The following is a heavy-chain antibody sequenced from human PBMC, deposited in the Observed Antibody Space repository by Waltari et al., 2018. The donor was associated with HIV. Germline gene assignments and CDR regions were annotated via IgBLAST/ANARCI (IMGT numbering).Heavy chain of an antibody. J-gene: IGHJ2*01. CDR1: GVSIGRSPYY. Sequence: QLQLQESGPGLVKPSETLSLTCTVSGVSIGRSPYYWACVRQPPGKGLDWIGSIFFIGDTSDNPALKSLVTRSVDTSKNQFSLKLTSLTAADTAVYYCARKKHDYPGYFDVWGRGTLVPVSS. V-gene: IGHV4-39*07. D-gene: IGHD4-17*01. CDR2: IFFIGDT. CDR3: ARKKHDYPGYFDV.